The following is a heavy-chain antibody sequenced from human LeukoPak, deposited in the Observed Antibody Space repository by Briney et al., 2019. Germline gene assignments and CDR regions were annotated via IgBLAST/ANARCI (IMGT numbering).Heavy chain of an antibody. CDR3: AAADYAYGMDV. D-gene: IGHD6-25*01. CDR1: GFTFSDYY. V-gene: IGHV3-11*01. J-gene: IGHJ6*02. CDR2: ISSSGSTV. Sequence: VGSLRLSCAASGFTFSDYYMSWIRQAPGNGLEAVSYISSSGSTVYYANSVKCRFTISRDNAKHSLELQMNSLNAEDTAVYYCAAADYAYGMDVWGQGTTVTVSS.